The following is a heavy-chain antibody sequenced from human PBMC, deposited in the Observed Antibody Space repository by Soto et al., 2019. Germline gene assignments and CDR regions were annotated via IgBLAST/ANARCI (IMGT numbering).Heavy chain of an antibody. Sequence: EVHLLESGGDLVQPGGSLRLSCTASGLTFSTYAMSWVRQAPGKGLEWVSAIGGSGTGGRTYYADSVKGRFTISRDNSKNTVYLQMNSLRADDTAVYYCAKSAGGLNGYHSPYYGMDLWGQGTTVTVSS. CDR2: IGGSGTGGRT. CDR1: GLTFSTYA. J-gene: IGHJ6*02. V-gene: IGHV3-23*01. CDR3: AKSAGGLNGYHSPYYGMDL. D-gene: IGHD5-12*01.